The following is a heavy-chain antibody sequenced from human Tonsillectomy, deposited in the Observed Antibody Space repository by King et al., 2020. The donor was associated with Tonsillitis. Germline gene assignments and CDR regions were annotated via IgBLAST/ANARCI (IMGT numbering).Heavy chain of an antibody. D-gene: IGHD6-19*01. V-gene: IGHV1-2*02. J-gene: IGHJ4*02. CDR3: AREGTQWTYVAGDY. Sequence: QLVQSGAEVKKPGASVKVSCKASGDTFTGYYIHWVRQAPGHGLEWMGWINPNTGDTNYAQKFQGRVTMTRDTSISTAYMDLSRLRSDDTAVYYCAREGTQWTYVAGDYWGQGTLVTVSS. CDR1: GDTFTGYY. CDR2: INPNTGDT.